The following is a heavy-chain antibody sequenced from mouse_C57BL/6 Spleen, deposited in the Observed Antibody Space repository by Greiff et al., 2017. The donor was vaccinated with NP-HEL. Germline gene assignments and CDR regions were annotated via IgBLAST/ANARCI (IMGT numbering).Heavy chain of an antibody. Sequence: QVQLQQPGTELVKPGASVKLSCKASGYTFTSYWMHWVKQRPGQGLEWIGNINPSNGGTNYNEKFKSKATLTVDKSSSTAYMQLSRLTSEDSAVYYCAREVNTGVAPYAMDYWGQGTSVTVSS. CDR3: AREVNTGVAPYAMDY. CDR1: GYTFTSYW. J-gene: IGHJ4*01. CDR2: INPSNGGT. D-gene: IGHD1-1*01. V-gene: IGHV1-53*01.